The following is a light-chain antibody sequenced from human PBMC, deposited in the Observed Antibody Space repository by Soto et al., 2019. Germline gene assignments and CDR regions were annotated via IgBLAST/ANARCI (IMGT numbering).Light chain of an antibody. Sequence: AIRMTQSPSSLSASTGDIVTITCRASQGISSYLAWYQQKPGKAPKLLIYAASTLQSGVPSRFGGSGSGTDFTLTISCLQSEDFATYYCQQYYSYPITFGQGTRLEIK. CDR1: QGISSY. J-gene: IGKJ5*01. CDR3: QQYYSYPIT. V-gene: IGKV1-8*01. CDR2: AAS.